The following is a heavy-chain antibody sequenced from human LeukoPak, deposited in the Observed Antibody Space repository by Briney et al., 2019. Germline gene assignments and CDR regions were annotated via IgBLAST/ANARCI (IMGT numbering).Heavy chain of an antibody. CDR1: GGSISNNY. Sequence: SETLSLTCTVSGGSISNNYWSWIRQPPGKGLEWIGHFHDSESTNYNPSLKSRVTISVDASKNQFSLKLSSVTAADTAVYYCARGDPSGRPGIAFDYWGQGTLVTVSS. D-gene: IGHD1-26*01. V-gene: IGHV4-59*01. CDR3: ARGDPSGRPGIAFDY. J-gene: IGHJ4*02. CDR2: FHDSEST.